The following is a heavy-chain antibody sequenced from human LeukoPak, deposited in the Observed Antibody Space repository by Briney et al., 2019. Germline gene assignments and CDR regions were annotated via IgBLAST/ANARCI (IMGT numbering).Heavy chain of an antibody. CDR3: ARSIRPENWFDP. Sequence: PSENLYLTCTASVDTKNSYYWSWIRQPPGKGLEWIGYIYYSGSTNYNPSLKSRVTISVDTSKNQFSLKLSSVTAADTAVYYCARSIRPENWFDPWGQGTLVTVSS. CDR1: VDTKNSYY. CDR2: IYYSGST. V-gene: IGHV4-59*01. D-gene: IGHD6-6*01. J-gene: IGHJ5*02.